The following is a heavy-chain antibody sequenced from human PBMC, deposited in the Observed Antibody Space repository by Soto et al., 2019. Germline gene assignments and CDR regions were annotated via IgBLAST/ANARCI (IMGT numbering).Heavy chain of an antibody. Sequence: PSETLSLTCTVSGDSISNYYWSWIRQPPGKGLEWIGYIYYSGSTNYNPSLKSRVTISVDTSKNQFSLKLSSVTAADTAVYYCARHLWVGSSWYLDAFDIWGQGTMVTVSS. CDR2: IYYSGST. V-gene: IGHV4-59*08. CDR1: GDSISNYY. J-gene: IGHJ3*02. D-gene: IGHD6-13*01. CDR3: ARHLWVGSSWYLDAFDI.